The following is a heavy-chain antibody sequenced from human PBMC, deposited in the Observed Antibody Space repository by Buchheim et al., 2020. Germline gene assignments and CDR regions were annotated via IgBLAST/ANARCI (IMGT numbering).Heavy chain of an antibody. CDR2: ISYNGTNK. Sequence: QVQLVESGGGVVQPGGSLRLSCAVSGFVFRTYGMHWVRQAPGKGLEWVAVISYNGTNKYYADSVKGRFTNSRDNSKNTLYLQMNSLRAEDTAVYYCAKTPRIKIFGVVDYWGRGTL. CDR3: AKTPRIKIFGVVDY. D-gene: IGHD3-3*01. V-gene: IGHV3-30*18. CDR1: GFVFRTYG. J-gene: IGHJ4*02.